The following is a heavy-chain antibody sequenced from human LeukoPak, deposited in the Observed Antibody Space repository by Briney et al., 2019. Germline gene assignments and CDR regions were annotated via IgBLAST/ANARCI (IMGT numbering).Heavy chain of an antibody. V-gene: IGHV3-23*01. CDR3: AKDRWVGATISHYFDY. D-gene: IGHD1-26*01. J-gene: IGHJ4*02. CDR1: GFTFSSYA. Sequence: GGSLRLSCAASGFTFSSYAMNWVRQAPGKGLEWVSAISTRGGTTYYADSVKGRFTISRDDSKNTLYLQMNSQRVEDTAVYYCAKDRWVGATISHYFDYWGQGTLVTVSS. CDR2: ISTRGGTT.